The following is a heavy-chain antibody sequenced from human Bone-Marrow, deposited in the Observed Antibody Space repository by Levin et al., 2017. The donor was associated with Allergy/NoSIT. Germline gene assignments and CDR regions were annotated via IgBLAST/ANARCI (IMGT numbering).Heavy chain of an antibody. CDR2: IYYSGST. CDR3: ARGMYYDILDY. V-gene: IGHV4-59*01. J-gene: IGHJ4*02. CDR1: GGSISSYY. D-gene: IGHD3-9*01. Sequence: SQTLSLTCTVSGGSISSYYWSWIRQPPGKGLEWIGYIYYSGSTNYNPSLKSRVTISVDTSKNQFSLKLSSVTAADTAVYYCARGMYYDILDYWGQGTLVTVSS.